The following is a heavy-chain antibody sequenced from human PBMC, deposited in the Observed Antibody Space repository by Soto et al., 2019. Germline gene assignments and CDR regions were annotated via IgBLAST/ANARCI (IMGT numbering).Heavy chain of an antibody. D-gene: IGHD2-2*01. CDR2: ISAYNGNT. Sequence: GASVKVSCKASGYTFTSYGISWVRQAPGQVLEWMGWISAYNGNTNYAQKLQGRVTMTTDTSTSTAYMELRSLRSDDTAVYYCARRCSSTSCYSYYGMDVWGQGTTVTVSS. CDR1: GYTFTSYG. J-gene: IGHJ6*02. V-gene: IGHV1-18*01. CDR3: ARRCSSTSCYSYYGMDV.